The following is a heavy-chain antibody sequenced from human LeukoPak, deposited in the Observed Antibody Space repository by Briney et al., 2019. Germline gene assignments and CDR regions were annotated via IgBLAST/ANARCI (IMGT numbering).Heavy chain of an antibody. J-gene: IGHJ4*02. V-gene: IGHV1-69*04. CDR1: GGTFSSYA. CDR2: ITPILGIA. Sequence: GSSVKVSCKASGGTFSSYAISWVRQAPGQGLEWMGRITPILGIANYAQKFQGRVTITADKSTSTAYMELSSLRSEDTAVYYCARATYYYDSSGYGFDYWGQGTLVTVSS. CDR3: ARATYYYDSSGYGFDY. D-gene: IGHD3-22*01.